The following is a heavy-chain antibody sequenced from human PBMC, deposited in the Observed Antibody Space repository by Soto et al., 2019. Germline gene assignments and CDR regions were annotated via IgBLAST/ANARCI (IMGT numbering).Heavy chain of an antibody. V-gene: IGHV3-33*01. CDR3: ARADHTSRSLRWRDIVVVPAAPLPLDV. CDR2: IWYDGSNK. CDR1: GFTFSSYG. J-gene: IGHJ6*04. Sequence: HPGGSLRLSCAASGFTFSSYGMHWVRQAPGKGLEWVAVIWYDGSNKYYADSVKGRFTISRDNSKNTLYLQMNSLRAEDTAVYYCARADHTSRSLRWRDIVVVPAAPLPLDVWGKGTTVTVSS. D-gene: IGHD2-2*01.